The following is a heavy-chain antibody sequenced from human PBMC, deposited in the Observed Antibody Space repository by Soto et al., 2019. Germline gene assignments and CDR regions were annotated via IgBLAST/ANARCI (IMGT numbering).Heavy chain of an antibody. D-gene: IGHD3-22*01. CDR1: GGSISSGGYY. V-gene: IGHV4-30-4*01. CDR2: IYYSGST. CDR3: ASLYYYDSSVNWFDP. Sequence: ASETLSLTCTVSGGSISSGGYYWSWIRQPPGKGLEWFGYIYYSGSTYYNPSLKSRVTISVDTSKNQFSLKLSSVTAADTAVYYCASLYYYDSSVNWFDPWGQGTLVTVSS. J-gene: IGHJ5*02.